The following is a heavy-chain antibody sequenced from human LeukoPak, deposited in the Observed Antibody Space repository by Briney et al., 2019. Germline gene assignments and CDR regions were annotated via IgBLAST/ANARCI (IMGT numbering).Heavy chain of an antibody. CDR3: ARDTGATLNWFDP. CDR2: IYYSGST. Sequence: PSETLSLTCTVSGVSISGSSYYWGWIRQPPGKGLEWIGSIYYSGSTYYNPSLKSRVTISVDTSKNQFSLKLNSVTATDTAVYYCARDTGATLNWFDPWGQGTLVTVSS. V-gene: IGHV4-39*02. CDR1: GVSISGSSYY. J-gene: IGHJ5*02. D-gene: IGHD1-26*01.